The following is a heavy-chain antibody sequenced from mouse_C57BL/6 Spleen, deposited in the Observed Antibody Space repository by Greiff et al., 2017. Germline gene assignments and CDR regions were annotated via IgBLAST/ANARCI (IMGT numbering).Heavy chain of an antibody. V-gene: IGHV1-61*01. CDR2: IYPSDSET. CDR3: ARSDDYDVGYAMDY. J-gene: IGHJ4*01. D-gene: IGHD2-4*01. CDR1: GYTFTSYW. Sequence: QVQLQHPGAELVRPGSSVKLSCKASGYTFTSYWMDWVKQRPGQGLEWIGNIYPSDSETHYNQKFKDKATLTVDKSSSTAYMQLSSLTSEDSAVYYCARSDDYDVGYAMDYWGQGTSGTVSS.